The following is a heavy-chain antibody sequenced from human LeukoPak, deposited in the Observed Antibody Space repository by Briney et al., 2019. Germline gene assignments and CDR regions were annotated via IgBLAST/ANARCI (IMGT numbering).Heavy chain of an antibody. CDR2: IFYSGNT. CDR3: PRLFDS. CDR1: GGSISGSTYY. V-gene: IGHV4-39*01. J-gene: IGHJ4*02. Sequence: PSETLSLTCTVSGGSISGSTYYWGWVRQPPGKGLEWIGKIFYSGNTYYSPSLQSRVTMSADTSKNQFSLRLSSVTAADTALYYCPRLFDSWGQGIQVTVSS.